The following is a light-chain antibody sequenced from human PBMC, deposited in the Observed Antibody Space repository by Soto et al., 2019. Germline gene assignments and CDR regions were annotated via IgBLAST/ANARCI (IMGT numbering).Light chain of an antibody. CDR1: SSDVGGYNY. CDR2: DVS. J-gene: IGLJ1*01. V-gene: IGLV2-14*01. CDR3: SSYTSSSTRV. Sequence: QSALTQPASVSGSPGQSITISCTGTSSDVGGYNYVSWYQQHPGKAPKLMIYDVSNRPSGVSNRFSGSKSGSTASLTISGLQAEDEADYDCSSYTSSSTRVFGTGTKLTVL.